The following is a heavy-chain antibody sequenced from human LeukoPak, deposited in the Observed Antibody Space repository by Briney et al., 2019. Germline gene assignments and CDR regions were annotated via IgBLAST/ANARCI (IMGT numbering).Heavy chain of an antibody. CDR3: ARITSVEMATN. D-gene: IGHD5-24*01. J-gene: IGHJ4*02. CDR2: IYHSGST. Sequence: SETLSLTCAVSGYSISSGYYWGWIRQPPGKGLEWVGSIYHSGSTYYNPSLESRVTISVDTSKNQFSLKLSSVTAADTAVYYCARITSVEMATNWGQGTLVTVSS. V-gene: IGHV4-38-2*01. CDR1: GYSISSGYY.